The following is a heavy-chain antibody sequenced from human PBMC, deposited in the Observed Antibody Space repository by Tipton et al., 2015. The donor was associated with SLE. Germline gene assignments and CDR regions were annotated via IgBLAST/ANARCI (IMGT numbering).Heavy chain of an antibody. CDR3: ARGSPGTGYVDF. CDR2: IYRSGNT. J-gene: IGHJ4*02. CDR1: AYSISIGYY. V-gene: IGHV4-38-2*01. D-gene: IGHD3/OR15-3a*01. Sequence: TLSLTCAVSAYSISIGYYWGYIRQPPGKGLEWIGNIYRSGNTYYNPSLKSRVTMSIDTSKNQFSLKLGSVTAADTAIYYGARGSPGTGYVDFWGPGNAGHCLL.